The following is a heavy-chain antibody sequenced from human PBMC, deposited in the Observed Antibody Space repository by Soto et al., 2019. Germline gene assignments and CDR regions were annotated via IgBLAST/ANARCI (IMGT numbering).Heavy chain of an antibody. D-gene: IGHD2-8*01. Sequence: QVQLVQSGAEVKKPGASVRVSCKASGYSFTTYGVTWVRQAPGQGLEWMGWISTYNGDTRVAQQHQGRVTLTTDTYTNAAHMELRSLRSDDTAMYYCARTEGRSTRGDYWGQGALVTVSS. CDR2: ISTYNGDT. J-gene: IGHJ4*02. CDR3: ARTEGRSTRGDY. CDR1: GYSFTTYG. V-gene: IGHV1-18*01.